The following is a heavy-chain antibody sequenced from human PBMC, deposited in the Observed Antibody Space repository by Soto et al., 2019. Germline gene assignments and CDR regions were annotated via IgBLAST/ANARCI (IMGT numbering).Heavy chain of an antibody. CDR1: GFTFSSYA. Sequence: QVQLVASGGGVVQPGRSLRLSCAASGFTFSSYAMHWVRQAPGKGLEGVAVISYDGSNKYYADSVKGRFTISRDNSKNTLYLQMNSLRAEDTAVYYCAREGLLSGGFDYWGQGTLVTVSS. CDR2: ISYDGSNK. D-gene: IGHD3-3*01. J-gene: IGHJ4*02. CDR3: AREGLLSGGFDY. V-gene: IGHV3-30-3*01.